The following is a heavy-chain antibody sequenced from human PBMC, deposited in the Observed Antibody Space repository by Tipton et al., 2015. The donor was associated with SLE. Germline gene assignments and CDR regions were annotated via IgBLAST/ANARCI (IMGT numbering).Heavy chain of an antibody. V-gene: IGHV4-59*11. CDR1: GDSINSHY. D-gene: IGHD3-22*01. CDR2: VSYLGST. CDR3: ARGTYFYDSTGYYYWGPFDS. Sequence: TLSLTCTVSGDSINSHYWSWIRQPPGKGLEWIGSVSYLGSTSYNATLESRVTISIDTSKKYFSLKLSSVTAADTAVYYCARGTYFYDSTGYYYWGPFDSWGQGTLVTVSS. J-gene: IGHJ4*02.